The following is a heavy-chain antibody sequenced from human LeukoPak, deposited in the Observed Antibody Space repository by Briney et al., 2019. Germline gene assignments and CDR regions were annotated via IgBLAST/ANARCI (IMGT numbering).Heavy chain of an antibody. CDR3: AREVAAAAMDF. Sequence: SEILSLTCTVSGGSISNYYWTWIRQPPGKGLEWIGYIFHSGYTNYNPSLKSRVSISLDTSKSQFSLRLSSVTAADTAVYYCAREVAAAAMDFWGQGTLVTVSS. CDR1: GGSISNYY. D-gene: IGHD2-2*01. V-gene: IGHV4-59*01. J-gene: IGHJ4*02. CDR2: IFHSGYT.